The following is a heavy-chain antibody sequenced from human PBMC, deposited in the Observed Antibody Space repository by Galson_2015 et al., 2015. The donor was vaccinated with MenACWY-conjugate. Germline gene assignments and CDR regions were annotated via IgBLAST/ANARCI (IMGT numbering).Heavy chain of an antibody. CDR1: GFSLSTSGMC. J-gene: IGHJ6*03. V-gene: IGHV2-70*01. D-gene: IGHD6-19*01. CDR2: IDWDDDK. CDR3: ARLSYSSGWYNPEYYMHV. Sequence: PALVKPTQTLTLTCTFSGFSLSTSGMCVSWIRQPPGKALEWLALIDWDDDKYYSTSLKTRLTISKDTSKNQVVLTMTNMDPVDTATYYCARLSYSSGWYNPEYYMHVWGKGTTVTVSS.